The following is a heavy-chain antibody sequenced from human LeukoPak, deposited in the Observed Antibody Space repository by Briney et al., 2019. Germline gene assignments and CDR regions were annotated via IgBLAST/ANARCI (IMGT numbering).Heavy chain of an antibody. J-gene: IGHJ4*02. CDR1: GFSLSTSGVG. Sequence: KESGPMLVKPTQTLTLTCTFSGFSLSTSGVGVGWIRQPPGQALEWLALIYWDDDKRYSPSLKSRLTITKDTSKNLVVLTMTNMDPVDTATYYCAHGTTSSPVDYWGQGTLVTVSS. D-gene: IGHD1-1*01. CDR2: IYWDDDK. V-gene: IGHV2-5*02. CDR3: AHGTTSSPVDY.